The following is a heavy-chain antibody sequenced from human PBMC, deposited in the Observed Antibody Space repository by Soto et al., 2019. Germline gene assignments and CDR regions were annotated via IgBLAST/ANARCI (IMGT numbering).Heavy chain of an antibody. CDR3: AKDFLIAVAGTYFDY. V-gene: IGHV3-23*01. J-gene: IGHJ4*02. Sequence: EVQLLESGGGLVQPGGSLRLSCAASGFTFSSYAMSWVRQAPGKGLEWVSAISGGGGSTYCVDSVKGRFTISRDNSKNTLYLQMNSLRAEGTAVYYCAKDFLIAVAGTYFDYWGQGTLVTVSS. D-gene: IGHD6-19*01. CDR1: GFTFSSYA. CDR2: ISGGGGST.